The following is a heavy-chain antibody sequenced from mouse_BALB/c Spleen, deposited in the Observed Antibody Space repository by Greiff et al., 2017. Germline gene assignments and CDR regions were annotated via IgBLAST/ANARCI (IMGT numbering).Heavy chain of an antibody. CDR2: ISSGGRST. CDR1: GFAFSSYD. V-gene: IGHV5-12-1*01. CDR3: ARQVYDGYYGFAY. J-gene: IGHJ3*01. D-gene: IGHD2-3*01. Sequence: EVQLVESGGGLVKPGGSLKLSCAASGFAFSSYDMSWVRQTPEKRLEWVAYISSGGRSTYYPDTVKGRFTISRDNAKNTLYLQMCSLKSEDTAMYYCARQVYDGYYGFAYWGQGTLVTVSA.